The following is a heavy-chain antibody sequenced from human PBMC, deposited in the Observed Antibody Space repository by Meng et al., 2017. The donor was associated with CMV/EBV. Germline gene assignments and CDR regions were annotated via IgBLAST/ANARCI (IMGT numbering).Heavy chain of an antibody. Sequence: SLKISCAASGFTFDDYAMHWVRQAPGKGLEWVSGISWNSGSIGYADSVKGRFTISGDNAKNSLYLQMNSLRAEDTALYYCAKAAARSWFDPWGQGTLVTVSS. CDR3: AKAAARSWFDP. CDR1: GFTFDDYA. D-gene: IGHD6-6*01. CDR2: ISWNSGSI. V-gene: IGHV3-9*01. J-gene: IGHJ5*02.